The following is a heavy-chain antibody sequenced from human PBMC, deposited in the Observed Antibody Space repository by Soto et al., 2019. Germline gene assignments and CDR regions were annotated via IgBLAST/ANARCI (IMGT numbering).Heavy chain of an antibody. CDR1: GGTFSSYA. V-gene: IGHV1-69*13. CDR3: ARDGGDYGDYEMDY. Sequence: SVKVSCKAAGGTFSSYAISWVRQAPGQGRGWMGGIIPSFGTANYAQKFQGRVTITADESTSTAYMELSSLRSEDTAVYYCARDGGDYGDYEMDYWGQGTLVTVSS. J-gene: IGHJ4*02. D-gene: IGHD4-17*01. CDR2: IIPSFGTA.